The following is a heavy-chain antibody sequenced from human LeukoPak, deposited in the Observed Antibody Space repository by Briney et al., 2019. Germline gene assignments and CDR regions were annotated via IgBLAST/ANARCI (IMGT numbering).Heavy chain of an antibody. J-gene: IGHJ4*02. D-gene: IGHD3-10*01. CDR1: GFTFSVYW. V-gene: IGHV3-7*05. CDR2: IGQYGGQK. Sequence: PGGSPRLSCAASGFTFSVYWMTWVRQAPGKGLEWVATIGQYGGQKNYVESVKGRFTISRDNAENSLFLQMNSLRADDTAVYYCATEVWFRADSWGQGTLVTVSS. CDR3: ATEVWFRADS.